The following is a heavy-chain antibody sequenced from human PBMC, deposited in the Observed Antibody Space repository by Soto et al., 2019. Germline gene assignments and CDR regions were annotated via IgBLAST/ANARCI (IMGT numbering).Heavy chain of an antibody. CDR1: GYDFTTYG. CDR2: ISAHNGNT. V-gene: IGHV1-18*01. D-gene: IGHD1-1*01. Sequence: QVHLVQSGAEVKKPGASVKVSCKGSGYDFTTYGITWVRQAPGQGLEWMAWISAHNGNTDYAQKLQGRVTVTRDTPTSTAYMELRSLRSDDTAGYYCARGRYGDYWGQGALVTVSS. J-gene: IGHJ4*02. CDR3: ARGRYGDY.